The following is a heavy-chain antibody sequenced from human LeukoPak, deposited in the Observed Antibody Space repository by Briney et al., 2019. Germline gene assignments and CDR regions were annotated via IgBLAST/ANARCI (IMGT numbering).Heavy chain of an antibody. CDR1: GYTFTDYA. CDR2: ISAYNGNT. V-gene: IGHV1-18*01. D-gene: IGHD1-26*01. J-gene: IGHJ3*02. Sequence: ASVKVFCKASGYTFTDYAVNWVRQAPGQGLEWMGWISAYNGNTNYAQKLQGRVTMTTDTSTSTAYMELRSLRSDDTAVYYCARSDSGSYPDAFDIWGQGTMVTVSS. CDR3: ARSDSGSYPDAFDI.